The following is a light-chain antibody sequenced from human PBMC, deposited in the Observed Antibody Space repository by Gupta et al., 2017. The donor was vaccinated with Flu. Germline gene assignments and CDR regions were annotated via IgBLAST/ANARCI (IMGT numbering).Light chain of an antibody. CDR3: CSHSSSSTLYV. V-gene: IGLV2-14*01. CDR1: SSDIGTYNY. CDR2: EVS. Sequence: QSALTQPASVSGSPGESITISCTGTSSDIGTYNYVSWYQQHPGKAPKLLVYEVSNRPSGVSDRFSGPKSGNTASLTISWLQTEDEADYYCCSHSSSSTLYVFGTGTKVTVL. J-gene: IGLJ1*01.